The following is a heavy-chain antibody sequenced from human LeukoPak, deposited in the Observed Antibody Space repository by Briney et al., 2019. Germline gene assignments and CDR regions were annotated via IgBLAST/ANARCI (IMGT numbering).Heavy chain of an antibody. CDR2: IYYSGST. D-gene: IGHD2-15*01. CDR3: ARHWVVVAATALDY. Sequence: PSETLSLTCTVSGGSISSSSYYWGRIRQPPWKGLEWIGSIYYSGSTYYNPSLKSRVTISVDTSKNQFSLKLSSVTAADTAVYYCARHWVVVAATALDYWGQGTLVTVSS. J-gene: IGHJ4*02. CDR1: GGSISSSSYY. V-gene: IGHV4-39*01.